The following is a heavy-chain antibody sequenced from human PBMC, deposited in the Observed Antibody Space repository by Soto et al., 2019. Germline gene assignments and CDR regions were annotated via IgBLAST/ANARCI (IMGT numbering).Heavy chain of an antibody. CDR2: ISSGSDSI. CDR1: GFIFTSYS. CDR3: ARDRSADRFVQYFQH. J-gene: IGHJ1*01. D-gene: IGHD6-19*01. V-gene: IGHV3-21*01. Sequence: GGSLRLSCAASGFIFTSYSMVWVRLAPGKGLEWVASISSGSDSIFYADSVRGRFTVSRDNAKNSLFLQMNNLRAEDTAVYFCARDRSADRFVQYFQHWGQGTQVTVSS.